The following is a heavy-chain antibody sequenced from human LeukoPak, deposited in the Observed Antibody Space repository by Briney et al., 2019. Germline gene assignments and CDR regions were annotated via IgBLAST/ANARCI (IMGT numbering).Heavy chain of an antibody. CDR3: VSGWGIYYFDY. CDR1: GFTFSSYW. Sequence: GGSLRLSCAASGFTFSSYWMSWVRQAPGKGLEWVANIKQDGSEKYYADSVKGRFTISRDNAKNSLYLQMSSLRAEDTALYYCVSGWGIYYFDYWGQGTLVTVSS. CDR2: IKQDGSEK. V-gene: IGHV3-7*03. D-gene: IGHD6-19*01. J-gene: IGHJ4*02.